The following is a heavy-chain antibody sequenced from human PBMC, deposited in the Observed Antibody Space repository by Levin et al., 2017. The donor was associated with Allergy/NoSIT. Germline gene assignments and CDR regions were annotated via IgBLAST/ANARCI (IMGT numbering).Heavy chain of an antibody. V-gene: IGHV4-59*08. CDR2: IYYSGST. Sequence: NSSETLSLTCTVSGGSISSYYWSWIRQPPGKGLEWIGYIYYSGSTNYNPSLKSRVTISVDTSKNPFSLKLSSVPAADTAVYYCARQGGYDYSQGLANDAFDIWGQGTMVTVSS. D-gene: IGHD5-12*01. CDR3: ARQGGYDYSQGLANDAFDI. J-gene: IGHJ3*02. CDR1: GGSISSYY.